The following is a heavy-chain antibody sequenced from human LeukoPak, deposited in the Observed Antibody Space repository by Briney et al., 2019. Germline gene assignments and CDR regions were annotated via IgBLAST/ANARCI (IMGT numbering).Heavy chain of an antibody. Sequence: PGGSLRLSCAASGFTFSSYWMSWVRQAPGKGLEGVANIKQDGSEKYYVDSVKGRFTISRDNAKNSLYLQMNSLRAEDTAVYYCARVSGSGRYRDWGQGTLVTVSS. J-gene: IGHJ4*02. CDR3: ARVSGSGRYRD. CDR2: IKQDGSEK. V-gene: IGHV3-7*01. CDR1: GFTFSSYW. D-gene: IGHD6-19*01.